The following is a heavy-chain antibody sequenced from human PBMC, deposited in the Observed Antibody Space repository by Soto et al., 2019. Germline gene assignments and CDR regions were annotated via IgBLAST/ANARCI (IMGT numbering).Heavy chain of an antibody. V-gene: IGHV3-21*01. CDR1: GFTFSIYS. CDR2: ISSSSSYI. Sequence: GVSLRLSCAASGFTFSIYSMNWVRQAPGKGLEWVSSISSSSSYIYYADSVKGRFTISRDNAKNSLYLQMNSLRAEDTAVYYCARDQPGYSYGYGLGYWGQGTLVTVSS. J-gene: IGHJ4*02. CDR3: ARDQPGYSYGYGLGY. D-gene: IGHD5-18*01.